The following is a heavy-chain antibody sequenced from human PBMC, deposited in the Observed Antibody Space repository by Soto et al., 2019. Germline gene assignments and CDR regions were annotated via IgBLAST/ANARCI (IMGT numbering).Heavy chain of an antibody. CDR1: GFTFSSYW. J-gene: IGHJ6*02. CDR3: AKGRSYYYYYGVDV. CDR2: IKQDGSEK. V-gene: IGHV3-7*05. Sequence: GGSLRLSCAASGFTFSSYWMSWVRQAPGKGLEWVANIKQDGSEKWYVDSVKGRFTISRDNSRNTLFLEMSSLRAEDTALYYCAKGRSYYYYYGVDVWGQGTTVTVSS.